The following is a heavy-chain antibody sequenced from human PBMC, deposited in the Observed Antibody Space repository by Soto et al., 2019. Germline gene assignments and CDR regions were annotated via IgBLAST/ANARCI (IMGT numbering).Heavy chain of an antibody. CDR2: IYYSGST. CDR3: ARVSGFYQPLLYFDY. J-gene: IGHJ4*02. V-gene: IGHV4-31*03. D-gene: IGHD2-2*01. Sequence: SETLSLTCTVSGGSISSGGYYWSWIRQHPGKGLEWIGYIYYSGSTYYNPSLKSRVTISVDTSKNQFSLKLSSVTAADTAVYYCARVSGFYQPLLYFDYWGQGTLVTGSS. CDR1: GGSISSGGYY.